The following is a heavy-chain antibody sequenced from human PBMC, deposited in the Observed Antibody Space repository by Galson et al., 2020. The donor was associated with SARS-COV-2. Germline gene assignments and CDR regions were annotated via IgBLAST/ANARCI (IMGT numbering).Heavy chain of an antibody. D-gene: IGHD3-22*01. J-gene: IGHJ4*02. CDR3: ASGGAYYDSPFDY. V-gene: IGHV3-30*04. Sequence: GGSLRLSCAASGFTFSSYAMHWVRPAPGKGLEWEAVISYDGSNKYYADSVKGRFTISRDNSKNTLYLQMNSLRAEDTAVYYCASGGAYYDSPFDYWGQGTLVTVSS. CDR1: GFTFSSYA. CDR2: ISYDGSNK.